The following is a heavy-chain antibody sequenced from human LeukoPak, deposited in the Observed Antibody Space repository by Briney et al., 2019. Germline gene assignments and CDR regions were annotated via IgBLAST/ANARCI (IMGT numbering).Heavy chain of an antibody. Sequence: GGSLRLSCEASGFTFSSHSMNWVRQAPGKGLEWVSSISDGSTYIHYADSAKGRFTISRDNAKNSLYLQMNNLRAEDTAMYCCSRCEDYWGQGTLVTVSS. CDR1: GFTFSSHS. CDR2: ISDGSTYI. J-gene: IGHJ4*02. V-gene: IGHV3-21*01. CDR3: SRCEDY.